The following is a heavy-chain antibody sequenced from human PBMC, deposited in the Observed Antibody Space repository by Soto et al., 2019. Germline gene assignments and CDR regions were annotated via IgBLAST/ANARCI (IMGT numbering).Heavy chain of an antibody. V-gene: IGHV3-23*01. CDR3: AKEGGGSSDYYYPRWADY. J-gene: IGHJ4*02. Sequence: GGSLRLSCAASGFTFSTYAMSWVRQAPGKGLEWVSAISGSGGNTYYADSVKGRFTISRDNSKNTLYLQMHSLRAEDTAVYFCAKEGGGSSDYYYPRWADYWGQGTLVTVSS. CDR1: GFTFSTYA. CDR2: ISGSGGNT. D-gene: IGHD3-22*01.